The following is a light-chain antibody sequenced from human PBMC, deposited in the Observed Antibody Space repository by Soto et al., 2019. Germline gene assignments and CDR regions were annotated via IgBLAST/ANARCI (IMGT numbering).Light chain of an antibody. CDR3: SSYTSSGTSV. J-gene: IGLJ2*01. CDR1: SSDIGAYNY. V-gene: IGLV2-14*01. Sequence: QSALTQPASVSGSPGQSITLSCTGTSSDIGAYNYVSWYQQHPGEAPKLMIFEVNNRPSGVSHRFSGSKSGNTASLTISGLQAEDEADYYCSSYTSSGTSVFGGGTKLTVL. CDR2: EVN.